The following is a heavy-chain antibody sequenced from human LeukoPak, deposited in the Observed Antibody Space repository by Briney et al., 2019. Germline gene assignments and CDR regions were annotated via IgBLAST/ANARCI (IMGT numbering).Heavy chain of an antibody. CDR3: ARGLRPFPYYFDY. V-gene: IGHV3-30*02. Sequence: GGSLRLSCAASGFSFSSYGMHWVRQAPGKGLEWVAFIRYDGSNKYYADSVKGRVTISRDNSKNTLYLQMNSLRAEDTAVYYCARGLRPFPYYFDYWGQGTLVTVSS. CDR2: IRYDGSNK. D-gene: IGHD6-6*01. CDR1: GFSFSSYG. J-gene: IGHJ4*02.